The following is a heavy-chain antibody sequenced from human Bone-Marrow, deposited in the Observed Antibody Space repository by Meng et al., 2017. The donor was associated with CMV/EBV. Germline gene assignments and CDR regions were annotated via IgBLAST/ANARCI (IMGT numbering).Heavy chain of an antibody. CDR1: GYSISSGYY. Sequence: ETLSLTCTVSGYSISSGYYWGWIRQPPGKGLVWVSRINSDGSSTSYADSVKGRFTISRDNAKNTLYLQMNSLRAEDTAVYYCARGEVSSYYGMDVWGQGTTVTVSS. V-gene: IGHV3-74*01. J-gene: IGHJ6*02. CDR2: INSDGSST. CDR3: ARGEVSSYYGMDV.